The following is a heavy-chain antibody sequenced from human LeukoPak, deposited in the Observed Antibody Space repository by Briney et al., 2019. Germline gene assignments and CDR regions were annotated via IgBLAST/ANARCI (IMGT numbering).Heavy chain of an antibody. CDR2: INHSGGT. V-gene: IGHV4-34*01. D-gene: IGHD4-4*01. CDR1: GGSFSGYY. J-gene: IGHJ4*02. CDR3: ARSDYSNPGYFDY. Sequence: SETLSLTCAVYGGSFSGYYWSWIRQPPGKGLEWIGEINHSGGTNYNPSLKSRVTISVDTSKNQFSLKLSSVTAADTAVYYCARSDYSNPGYFDYWGQGTLVTVSS.